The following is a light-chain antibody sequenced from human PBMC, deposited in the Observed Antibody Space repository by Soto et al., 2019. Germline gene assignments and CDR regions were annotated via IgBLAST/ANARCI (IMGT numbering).Light chain of an antibody. CDR3: CSYAGTYT. Sequence: QSALTQPRSVSGSPGQSVTISCTGTVSDVGSYNYVSWYQHHPGKAPKLMIYDVIERPSGVPDRFSGSKSGNTASLTISDLQAEDEADYHCCSYAGTYTLGGGTKLTVL. CDR2: DVI. CDR1: VSDVGSYNY. V-gene: IGLV2-11*01. J-gene: IGLJ2*01.